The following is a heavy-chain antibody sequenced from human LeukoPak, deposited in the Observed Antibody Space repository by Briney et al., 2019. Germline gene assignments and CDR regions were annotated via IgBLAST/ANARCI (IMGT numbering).Heavy chain of an antibody. J-gene: IGHJ4*02. CDR2: IDSRGTYI. CDR3: ARDSGRSGSLDY. Sequence: GGSLRLSCAASGFTFSTYAMKWVRQAPGKGLEWVSRIDSRGTYILYADSVKGRLTISRDNAKNSLYLQVSSLRAEDTAVCYCARDSGRSGSLDYWGQGTLVTVSS. CDR1: GFTFSTYA. V-gene: IGHV3-21*05. D-gene: IGHD5-12*01.